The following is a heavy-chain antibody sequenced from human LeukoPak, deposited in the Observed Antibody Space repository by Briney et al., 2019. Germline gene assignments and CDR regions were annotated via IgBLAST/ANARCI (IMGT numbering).Heavy chain of an antibody. V-gene: IGHV3-20*04. J-gene: IGHJ4*02. D-gene: IGHD6-6*01. CDR3: ARDNGGGWGIAARLDY. CDR2: INWNGGST. CDR1: GFTFDDYG. Sequence: GGSLRLSCAASGFTFDDYGMSWVRQAPGKGLEWVSGINWNGGSTGYADSVKGRFTISRDDAKNSLYLQMNSLRAEDTALYYCARDNGGGWGIAARLDYWGQGTLVTVSS.